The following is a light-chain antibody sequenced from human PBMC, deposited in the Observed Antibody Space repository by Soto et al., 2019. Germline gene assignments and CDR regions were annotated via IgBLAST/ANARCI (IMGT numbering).Light chain of an antibody. CDR3: QQYGSSLP. CDR1: QSVSSSY. J-gene: IGKJ1*01. Sequence: EIVLTQSPATLSLSPGERATLSCRASQSVSSSYLAWYQQKPGLAPRLLIYDASSRATGIPDRFSGSGSGTDFTLTISRLEPEDFAVYYCQQYGSSLPFGQGTKVEIK. V-gene: IGKV3D-20*01. CDR2: DAS.